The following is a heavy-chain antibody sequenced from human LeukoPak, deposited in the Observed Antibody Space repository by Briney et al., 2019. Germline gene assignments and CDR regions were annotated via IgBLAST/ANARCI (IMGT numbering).Heavy chain of an antibody. V-gene: IGHV3-30-3*01. CDR3: ARDAGSAWISWFDS. CDR1: GFIFSDYA. Sequence: GTSLRLSCTASGFIFSDYAMHWVRQAPGKGLEWVAVMSADGINTFYAASVRVRFTISRDNSKGTVNLRMNSLTSEDTAVYYCARDAGSAWISWFDSWGQGSLVAVSS. J-gene: IGHJ5*01. D-gene: IGHD6-19*01. CDR2: MSADGINT.